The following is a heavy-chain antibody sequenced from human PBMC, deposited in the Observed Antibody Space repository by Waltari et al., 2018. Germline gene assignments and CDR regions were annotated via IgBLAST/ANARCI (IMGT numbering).Heavy chain of an antibody. CDR2: ISSSSSYI. V-gene: IGHV3-21*01. CDR3: ARGGTSSSGFDY. CDR1: GFTFSSYS. Sequence: EVQLVESGGGLVKPGGSLRLSCAASGFTFSSYSMNWVRQAPGKGLEWVSSISSSSSYIYYADSVKGRFTNSRDNAKNSLYLQMNSLRAEDTAVYYCARGGTSSSGFDYWGQGTLVTVSS. D-gene: IGHD6-6*01. J-gene: IGHJ4*02.